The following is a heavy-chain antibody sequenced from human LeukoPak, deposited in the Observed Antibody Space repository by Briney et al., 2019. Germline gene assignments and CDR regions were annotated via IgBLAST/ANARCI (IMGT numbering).Heavy chain of an antibody. CDR2: IYSGGGT. J-gene: IGHJ4*02. D-gene: IGHD4-17*01. V-gene: IGHV3-66*01. CDR1: GFTVSTNY. Sequence: GGSLRLSWAASGFTVSTNYMSGVRQAPGEALEGVALIYSGGGTYYAGSVNGRFTISRDNSRNTLSLQMNSLRVDDTAVYYCARGFRSVTTWGYFDYWGQGALVTVSS. CDR3: ARGFRSVTTWGYFDY.